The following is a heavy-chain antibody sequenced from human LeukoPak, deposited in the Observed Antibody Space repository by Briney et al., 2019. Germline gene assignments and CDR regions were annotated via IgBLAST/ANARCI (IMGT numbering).Heavy chain of an antibody. CDR3: ARDSDTKRGAADY. CDR2: IYYSGST. D-gene: IGHD2-2*01. V-gene: IGHV4-30-4*01. CDR1: GGSISSGDYY. Sequence: SETLSLTCTVSGGSISSGDYYWSWIRRPPGKGLEWIGYIYYSGSTYYNPSLKSRVTISVDTSKNQFSLKLSSVTAADTAVYYCARDSDTKRGAADYWGQGTLVTVSS. J-gene: IGHJ4*02.